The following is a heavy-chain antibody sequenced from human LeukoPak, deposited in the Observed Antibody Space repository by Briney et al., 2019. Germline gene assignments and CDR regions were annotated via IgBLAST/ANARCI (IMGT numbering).Heavy chain of an antibody. CDR2: ISAYNGNT. V-gene: IGHV1-18*01. CDR1: GYTFTSYG. CDR3: ARAVQCSSTSCYNGMDV. J-gene: IGHJ6*02. Sequence: ASVKVSCKASGYTFTSYGISWVRQAPGQGLEWMGWISAYNGNTNYAQKLQGRVTMTRNTSISTAYMELSSLRSEDTAVYYCARAVQCSSTSCYNGMDVWGQGTTVTVSS. D-gene: IGHD2-2*02.